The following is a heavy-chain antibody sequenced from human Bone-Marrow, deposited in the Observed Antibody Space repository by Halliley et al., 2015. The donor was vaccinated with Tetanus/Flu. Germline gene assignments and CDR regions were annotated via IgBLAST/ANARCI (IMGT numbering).Heavy chain of an antibody. CDR2: DGSNK. Sequence: DGSNKYYADSVQGRFTISRDNSKNTLYLQMNRLRVEDTAVYYCARDHDSYGYVDYYKFGMFVWGQGTTVSVSS. J-gene: IGHJ6*02. CDR3: ARDHDSYGYVDYYKFGMFV. V-gene: IGHV3-33*01. D-gene: IGHD5-18*01.